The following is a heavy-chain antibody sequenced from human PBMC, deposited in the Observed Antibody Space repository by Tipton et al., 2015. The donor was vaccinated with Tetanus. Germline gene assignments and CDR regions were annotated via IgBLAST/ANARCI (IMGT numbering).Heavy chain of an antibody. CDR3: ARDPGSTYAMDV. J-gene: IGHJ6*02. Sequence: TLSLTCTVSGGSISSSSHYWTWIRQRPGKGLEWIGYVYYSGTTYFDLSLQSRLTLSVDTSRNLFSLKLTSVTAADTGIYYCARDPGSTYAMDVWGQGTAVTVSS. CDR2: VYYSGTT. V-gene: IGHV4-31*03. CDR1: GGSISSSSHY.